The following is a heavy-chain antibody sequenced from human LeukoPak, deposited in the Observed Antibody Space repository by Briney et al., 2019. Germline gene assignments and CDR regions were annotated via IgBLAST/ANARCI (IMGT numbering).Heavy chain of an antibody. V-gene: IGHV3-7*01. CDR2: IKQDGSEK. Sequence: GGSLRLSCAASGLTFSTYWMTWVRQAPGKGLEWVANIKQDGSEKYYVDSVKGRFTISRDNAKKLVYLQMNSLRAEDTAIYYCARNARGPGDSWGQGTVVTVSS. J-gene: IGHJ4*02. CDR1: GLTFSTYW. D-gene: IGHD2-2*01. CDR3: ARNARGPGDS.